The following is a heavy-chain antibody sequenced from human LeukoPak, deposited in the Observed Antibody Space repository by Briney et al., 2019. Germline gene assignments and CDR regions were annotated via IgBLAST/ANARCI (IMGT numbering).Heavy chain of an antibody. J-gene: IGHJ4*02. V-gene: IGHV3-23*01. CDR2: ISGSGGST. CDR1: GFTFSSYD. D-gene: IGHD1-26*01. Sequence: AGGSLRLSCVASGFTFSSYDMSWVRQAPGKGLEWVSAISGSGGSTYYADSVKGRFTISRDNSKKTLYLQMNSLRAEDTAVYYCAKGSWRGELIDYWGQGTLVTVPS. CDR3: AKGSWRGELIDY.